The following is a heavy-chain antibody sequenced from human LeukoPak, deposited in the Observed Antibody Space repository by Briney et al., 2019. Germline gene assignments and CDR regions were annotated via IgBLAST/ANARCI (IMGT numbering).Heavy chain of an antibody. D-gene: IGHD6-19*01. V-gene: IGHV1-8*03. CDR1: GYTFTNYD. CDR2: INPNSGNT. CDR3: ARADIAVAGRGGDY. Sequence: ASVKVSCRASGYTFTNYDINWVRQATGQGLEWMGWINPNSGNTGYARKFQGRVTITADESTSTAYMELSSLRSEDTAVYYCARADIAVAGRGGDYWGQGTLVTVSS. J-gene: IGHJ4*02.